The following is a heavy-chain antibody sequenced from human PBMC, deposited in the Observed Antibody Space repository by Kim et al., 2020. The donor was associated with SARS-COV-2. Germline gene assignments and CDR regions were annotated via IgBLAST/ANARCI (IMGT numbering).Heavy chain of an antibody. J-gene: IGHJ4*02. D-gene: IGHD2-15*01. V-gene: IGHV3-23*01. Sequence: GSTDYADSVKGRFTISRDNSKNTLYLQMNSLRAEDTAVYYCAKDPGSSGGWGQGTLVTVSS. CDR3: AKDPGSSGG. CDR2: GST.